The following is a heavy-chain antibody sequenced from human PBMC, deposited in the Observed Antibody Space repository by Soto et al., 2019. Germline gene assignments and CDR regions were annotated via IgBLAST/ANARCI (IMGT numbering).Heavy chain of an antibody. D-gene: IGHD1-26*01. Sequence: SETLSLTCAITGDSLSSNSAGWSWVRQSPSRGLEWLGRTYYRSKWYYEYAVSVRGRITINPDTSKNQYSLQLNSVTPEDTAVYFCARGEQYSGRIFDYWGQGTLVTVS. J-gene: IGHJ4*01. V-gene: IGHV6-1*01. CDR2: TYYRSKWYY. CDR1: GDSLSSNSAG. CDR3: ARGEQYSGRIFDY.